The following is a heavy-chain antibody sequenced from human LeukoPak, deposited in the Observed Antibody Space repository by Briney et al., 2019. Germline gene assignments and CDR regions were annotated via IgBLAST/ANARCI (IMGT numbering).Heavy chain of an antibody. V-gene: IGHV1-69*13. J-gene: IGHJ4*02. CDR1: GGTFSSYA. D-gene: IGHD4-17*01. CDR2: IIPIFGTA. Sequence: SVKVSCKASGGTFSSYAISWVRQAPGQGLEWMGGIIPIFGTANYAQKFQGRVTITADESTSTAYMELSSLRSEDTAVYYCHRGMTTVTNLDYWGQGTLVTVSS. CDR3: HRGMTTVTNLDY.